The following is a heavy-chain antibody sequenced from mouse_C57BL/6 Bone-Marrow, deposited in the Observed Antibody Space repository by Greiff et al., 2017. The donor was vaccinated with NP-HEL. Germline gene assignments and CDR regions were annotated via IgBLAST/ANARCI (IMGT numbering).Heavy chain of an antibody. D-gene: IGHD1-1*01. Sequence: EVMLVESGGDLVKPGGSLKLSCAASGFTFSSYGMSWVRQTPDKRLEWVATISSGGSYTYYPDSVKGRFTISRDNAKNTLYLQRSSLKSEDTAMYYCARRELLATVVAPDDWGQGTTLTVSS. J-gene: IGHJ2*01. CDR2: ISSGGSYT. V-gene: IGHV5-6*02. CDR1: GFTFSSYG. CDR3: ARRELLATVVAPDD.